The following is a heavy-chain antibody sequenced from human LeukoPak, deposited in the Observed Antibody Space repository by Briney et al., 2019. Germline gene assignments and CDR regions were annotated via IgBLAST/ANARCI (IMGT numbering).Heavy chain of an antibody. Sequence: ASVKVSCKASGYTFTSYYMHWVRQAPGQGLEWMGIINPSGGSTSYAQKFQGRVTMTRDTSTSPVYMELSSLRSEDTAVYYCAGETTTRITTREYYFDYWGQGTLVTVSS. D-gene: IGHD3-10*01. CDR2: INPSGGST. CDR3: AGETTTRITTREYYFDY. CDR1: GYTFTSYY. V-gene: IGHV1-46*01. J-gene: IGHJ4*02.